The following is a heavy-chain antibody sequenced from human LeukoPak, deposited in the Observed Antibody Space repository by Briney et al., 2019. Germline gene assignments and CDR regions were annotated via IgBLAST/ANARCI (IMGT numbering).Heavy chain of an antibody. CDR1: GFTFDDYA. Sequence: GRSLRLSCAASGFTFDDYAMHWVRQAPGKGLECVSGISWNSGSIGYADSVKGRFTISRDNAKNSLYLQMNSLRAEDTALYYCAKGLFLRLGELSLYHDAFDVWGQGTMVTVSS. CDR3: AKGLFLRLGELSLYHDAFDV. D-gene: IGHD3-16*02. V-gene: IGHV3-9*01. J-gene: IGHJ3*01. CDR2: ISWNSGSI.